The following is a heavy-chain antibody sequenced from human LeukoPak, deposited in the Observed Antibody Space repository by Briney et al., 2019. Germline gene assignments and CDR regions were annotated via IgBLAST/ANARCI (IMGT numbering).Heavy chain of an antibody. D-gene: IGHD6-13*01. J-gene: IGHJ1*01. CDR2: ITPSGGST. CDR3: ASGLLVAAAGTGDFQH. Sequence: WASVKVSCKASGYTFTSYYMHWVRQAPGQGLEWMGIITPSGGSTSYAQRFQGRVTMTTDTSTSTAYMELRSLRSDDTAVYYCASGLLVAAAGTGDFQHWGQGTLVTVSS. CDR1: GYTFTSYY. V-gene: IGHV1-46*01.